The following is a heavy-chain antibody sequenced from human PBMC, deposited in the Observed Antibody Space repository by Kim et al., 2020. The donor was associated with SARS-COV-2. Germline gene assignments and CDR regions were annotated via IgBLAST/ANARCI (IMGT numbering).Heavy chain of an antibody. CDR1: GFTFSSYS. CDR3: ARQFRGWRQSFYFDY. CDR2: ISSSSSYI. V-gene: IGHV3-21*01. D-gene: IGHD2-21*02. Sequence: GGSLRLSCAASGFTFSSYSMNWVRRAPGKGLEWVSSISSSSSYIYYADSVKGRFTISRDNAKNSLYLQMNSLRAEDTAVYYCARQFRGWRQSFYFDYWGQGTLVTVSS. J-gene: IGHJ4*02.